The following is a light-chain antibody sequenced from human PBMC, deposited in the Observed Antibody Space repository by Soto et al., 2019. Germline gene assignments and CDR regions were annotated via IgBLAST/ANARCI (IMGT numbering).Light chain of an antibody. CDR1: SSNIGSNI. CDR2: SDN. CDR3: AAWDVSLNGVV. V-gene: IGLV1-44*01. Sequence: QAVVTQPPSASETPGQRVTISCSGSSSNIGSNIVNWYQQLPGAAPKLLIYSDNQRPSGVPDRFSGSKSGTSASRAISGLQSEDEADYYCAAWDVSLNGVVFGGGAKLTVL. J-gene: IGLJ2*01.